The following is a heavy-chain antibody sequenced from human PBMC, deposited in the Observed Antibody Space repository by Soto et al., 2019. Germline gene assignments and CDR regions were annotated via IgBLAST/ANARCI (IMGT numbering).Heavy chain of an antibody. CDR2: IYYSGST. D-gene: IGHD2-8*01. J-gene: IGHJ6*02. CDR3: ARSGVLMVYAIRGAGYGMDV. Sequence: PSETLSLTCTVSGGSISSGGYYWSWIRQHPGKGLEWIGYIYYSGSTYYNPSLKSRVTISVDTSKNQFSLKLSSVTAADTAVYYCARSGVLMVYAIRGAGYGMDVWGQGTTVPVSS. CDR1: GGSISSGGYY. V-gene: IGHV4-31*03.